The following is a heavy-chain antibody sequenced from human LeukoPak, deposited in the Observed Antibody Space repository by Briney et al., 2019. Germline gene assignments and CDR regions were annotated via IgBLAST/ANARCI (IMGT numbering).Heavy chain of an antibody. J-gene: IGHJ4*02. CDR1: GFTFSDYY. CDR2: ISSSGSTI. Sequence: PGGSLRLSCAASGFTFSDYYMSWIRQAPGKGLEWISCISSSGSTIYYADSMKGRFTISRDNAKNSLYLQMNSLRAEDTAVYYCARSPRRVVGAPAYWGQGTLVTVSS. CDR3: ARSPRRVVGAPAY. D-gene: IGHD1-26*01. V-gene: IGHV3-11*04.